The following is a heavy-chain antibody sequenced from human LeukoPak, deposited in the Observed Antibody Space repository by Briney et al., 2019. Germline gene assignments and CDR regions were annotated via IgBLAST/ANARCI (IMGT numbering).Heavy chain of an antibody. V-gene: IGHV4-34*01. CDR1: GGSFSGYY. CDR2: INHSGST. J-gene: IGHJ4*02. Sequence: SETLSLTCAVYGGSFSGYYWSWIRQPPGKGLEWIGEINHSGSTNYNPSLKSRVTISVDTSKNQFSLKLSSVTAADTAVYYCARGGLTMVRGVTNREYYFDYWGQGTLVTVSS. D-gene: IGHD3-10*01. CDR3: ARGGLTMVRGVTNREYYFDY.